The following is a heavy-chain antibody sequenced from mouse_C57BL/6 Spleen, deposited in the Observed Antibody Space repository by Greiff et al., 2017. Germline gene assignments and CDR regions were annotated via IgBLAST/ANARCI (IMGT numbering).Heavy chain of an antibody. CDR3: AREGIYYDPSAWFAY. CDR2: ISDGGSYT. D-gene: IGHD2-4*01. Sequence: EVNVVESGGGLVKPGGSLKLSCAASGFTFSSYAMSWVRQTPEKRLEWVATISDGGSYTYYPDNVKGRFTISRDNAKNNLYLQMSHLKSEDTAMYYCAREGIYYDPSAWFAYWGQGTLVTVSA. CDR1: GFTFSSYA. V-gene: IGHV5-4*01. J-gene: IGHJ3*01.